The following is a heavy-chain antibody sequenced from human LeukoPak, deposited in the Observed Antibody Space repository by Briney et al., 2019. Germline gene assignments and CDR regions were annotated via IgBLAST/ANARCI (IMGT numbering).Heavy chain of an antibody. D-gene: IGHD6-6*01. J-gene: IGHJ3*02. Sequence: GGSLRLSCAASGFTFSTFTMNWVRQAPGKGLEWVSDISSSSSSTYYADSVRGRFTVSRDNAKNSLYLQMHSLRAEDTAVYYCARDRRIAALTPFFDIWGQGTMVTVSS. CDR2: ISSSSSST. CDR1: GFTFSTFT. CDR3: ARDRRIAALTPFFDI. V-gene: IGHV3-48*04.